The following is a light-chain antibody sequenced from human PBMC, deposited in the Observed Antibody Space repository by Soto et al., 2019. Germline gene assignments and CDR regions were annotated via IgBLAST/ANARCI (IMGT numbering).Light chain of an antibody. CDR2: VAS. Sequence: DIQLTQSPSSVSASVGDRVTITCRASQDIGTWLAWYQQKPGKAPKLLIYVASNLQSGVSSRFSGAGSGTDFHLTITSLQPEDFATYHCQQADSFPFTFGPGTKVDFK. J-gene: IGKJ3*01. CDR1: QDIGTW. V-gene: IGKV1-12*01. CDR3: QQADSFPFT.